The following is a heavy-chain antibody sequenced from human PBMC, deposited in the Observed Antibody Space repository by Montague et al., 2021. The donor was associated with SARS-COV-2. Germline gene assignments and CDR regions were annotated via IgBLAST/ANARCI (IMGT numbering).Heavy chain of an antibody. CDR3: AREVVGVKTNWLDT. J-gene: IGHJ5*02. CDR1: GVSVSSNNYY. Sequence: SETLSLTCSVSGVSVSSNNYYWTWIRRPPGKGLEWIGYIYFNGNTILXXXPEGRVTTSIDTSKNHFSLRLTSVTPADTAVYYCAREVVGVKTNWLDTWGQGTLVTVSS. V-gene: IGHV4-61*03. D-gene: IGHD3-16*01. CDR2: IYFNGNT.